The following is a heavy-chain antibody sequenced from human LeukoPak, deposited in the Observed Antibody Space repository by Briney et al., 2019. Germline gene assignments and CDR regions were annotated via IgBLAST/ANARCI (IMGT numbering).Heavy chain of an antibody. Sequence: SETLSLTCVVYGGSFSGYYWSWIRQPPGKGLEWIGEINHSGSTNYNPSLKSRVTISVDTSKNQFSLKLSSVTAADTAVYYCARGPRPVYSSGWYGYDYWGQGTLVTVSS. J-gene: IGHJ4*02. CDR2: INHSGST. V-gene: IGHV4-34*01. D-gene: IGHD6-19*01. CDR1: GGSFSGYY. CDR3: ARGPRPVYSSGWYGYDY.